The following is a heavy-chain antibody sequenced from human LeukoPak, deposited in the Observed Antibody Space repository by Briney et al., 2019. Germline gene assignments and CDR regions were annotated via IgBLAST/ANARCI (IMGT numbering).Heavy chain of an antibody. Sequence: SETLSLTCTVSGGSISSGDYYWSWVRQPPGKGLEWIGYIYYSGSTYYNPSLKSRVTISVDTSKNQFSLKLSSVTAADTAVYYCARDQRRPPRWAAGAPYYFDYWGQGTLVTVSS. CDR3: ARDQRRPPRWAAGAPYYFDY. V-gene: IGHV4-30-4*08. CDR1: GGSISSGDYY. J-gene: IGHJ4*02. CDR2: IYYSGST. D-gene: IGHD1-26*01.